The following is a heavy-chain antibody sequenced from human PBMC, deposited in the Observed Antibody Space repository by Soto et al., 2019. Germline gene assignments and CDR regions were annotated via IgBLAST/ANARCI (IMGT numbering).Heavy chain of an antibody. CDR3: ARHLPRITTSQA. V-gene: IGHV4-59*08. Sequence: SETLSLTCTVSGGSISTYYWGWIRQPPGKGLEWIGYIYYSGSTNYNPSLKSRVTISVDTSKNQFSLKLSSVTAADTAVYYCARHLPRITTSQAGGQGTLVTGS. CDR1: GGSISTYY. D-gene: IGHD3-3*01. J-gene: IGHJ4*02. CDR2: IYYSGST.